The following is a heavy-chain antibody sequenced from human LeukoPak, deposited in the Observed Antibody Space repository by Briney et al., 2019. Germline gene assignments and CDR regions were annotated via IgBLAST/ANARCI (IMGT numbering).Heavy chain of an antibody. V-gene: IGHV3-23*01. CDR3: ARGKMSAYLNWFDP. J-gene: IGHJ5*02. Sequence: GGSLRLSCAASGFTFSTYTMSWVRQAPGKGLEWVSAINTGGGTSSADSVKGRFTTSRDNSESTLYLQMSSLRAEDTAVYYCARGKMSAYLNWFDPWGQGTLVTVSS. CDR2: INTGGGT. CDR1: GFTFSTYT. D-gene: IGHD3-16*01.